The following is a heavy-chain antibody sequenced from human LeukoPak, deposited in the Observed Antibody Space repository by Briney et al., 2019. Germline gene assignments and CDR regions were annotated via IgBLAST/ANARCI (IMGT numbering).Heavy chain of an antibody. CDR2: INQNGGEK. J-gene: IGHJ4*02. CDR1: GFTFINFW. V-gene: IGHV3-7*04. Sequence: GGSLRLSCATSGFTFINFWMDWVRPAQGKGLEWVANINQNGGEKYYADSVKGRFTISRDNAKNSLYLQMNSLRVEDTAVYYCTRALDYWGQGTLVTVSS. CDR3: TRALDY.